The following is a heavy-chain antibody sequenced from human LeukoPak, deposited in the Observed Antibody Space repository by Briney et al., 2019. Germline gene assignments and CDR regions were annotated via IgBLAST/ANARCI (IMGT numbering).Heavy chain of an antibody. CDR1: GLTLSSYG. J-gene: IGHJ6*04. CDR2: ISYDGIYK. V-gene: IGHV3-33*01. D-gene: IGHD2-2*01. CDR3: SRDPSSTMDV. Sequence: GGPLRLSCATSGLTLSSYGIHWVRQAPGKGLEWVAAISYDGIYKSYADSLKGRFTISRDDSKNTLYLGMNSLRAEDTAVYYCSRDPSSTMDVWGEGTKATVSS.